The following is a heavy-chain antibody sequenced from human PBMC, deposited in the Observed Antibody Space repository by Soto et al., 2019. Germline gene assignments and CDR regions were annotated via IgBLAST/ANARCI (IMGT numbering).Heavy chain of an antibody. Sequence: QVQLVESGGGVVQPGRSLRLSCAASGFTFSSYGLHWVRQAPGKGLEWVAVISYDGSNEYYADSVKGRFTISRDNSKNTLYLQMNSLRTEDTAVYYCAKDNVWGSHRRVDYWVQGTLVTVSS. D-gene: IGHD3-16*02. CDR1: GFTFSSYG. V-gene: IGHV3-30*18. J-gene: IGHJ4*02. CDR2: ISYDGSNE. CDR3: AKDNVWGSHRRVDY.